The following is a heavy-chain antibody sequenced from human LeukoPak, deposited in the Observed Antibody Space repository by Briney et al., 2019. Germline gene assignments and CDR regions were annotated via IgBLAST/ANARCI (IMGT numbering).Heavy chain of an antibody. V-gene: IGHV3-30*02. CDR1: GFTFSSYG. CDR2: IRYDGSNK. J-gene: IGHJ4*02. Sequence: PGGSLRLSCAASGFTFSSYGMHWVRQAPGKGLEWVAFIRYDGSNKYYADSVKGRFTISRDNSKNTLYLQMNSLRAEDTAVYYCAKKLELRNCFDYWGQGTLVTVSS. CDR3: AKKLELRNCFDY. D-gene: IGHD1-7*01.